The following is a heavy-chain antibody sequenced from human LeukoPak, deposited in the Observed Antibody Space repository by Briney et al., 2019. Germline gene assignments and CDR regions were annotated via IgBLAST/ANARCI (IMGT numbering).Heavy chain of an antibody. CDR3: AKGGLHYHDSNPIDY. Sequence: PGRSLRLSCAASGFTFSNYGMHWVRQAPGKGLEWVGAISYDGNNKNYADSVKGRFTISRDNSKNTLYLQMNSLRAEDTAVYYCAKGGLHYHDSNPIDYWGQGTLVTVSS. D-gene: IGHD3-22*01. CDR2: ISYDGNNK. CDR1: GFTFSNYG. J-gene: IGHJ4*02. V-gene: IGHV3-30*18.